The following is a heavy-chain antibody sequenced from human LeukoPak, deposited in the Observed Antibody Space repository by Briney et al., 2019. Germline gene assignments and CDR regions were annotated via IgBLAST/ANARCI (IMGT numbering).Heavy chain of an antibody. V-gene: IGHV4-59*12. CDR2: IYYSGST. Sequence: PSETLSLTCTVSGGSISSYYWSWIRQPPGKGLEWIGYIYYSGSTNYNPSLKSRVTISVDTSKNQFSLKLSSVTAADTAVYYCARDHVSTPLGTTVRGAHDWGQGTLVTVSS. CDR1: GGSISSYY. D-gene: IGHD4-17*01. CDR3: ARDHVSTPLGTTVRGAHD. J-gene: IGHJ4*02.